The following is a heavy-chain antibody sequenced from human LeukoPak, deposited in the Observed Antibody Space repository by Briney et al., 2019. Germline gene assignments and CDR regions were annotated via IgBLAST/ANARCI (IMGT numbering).Heavy chain of an antibody. CDR2: ISASGSAT. CDR3: ASGDELSY. CDR1: GFIFSNYG. V-gene: IGHV3-23*01. J-gene: IGHJ4*02. Sequence: GGSLRLSCAASGFIFSNYGMNWVRQAPGKGLEWVAAISASGSATSYADSVRGRFTISRDNSKSTTYLQMNSLRAEDTAVFYCASGDELSYWGQGTLVTVSS. D-gene: IGHD5-24*01.